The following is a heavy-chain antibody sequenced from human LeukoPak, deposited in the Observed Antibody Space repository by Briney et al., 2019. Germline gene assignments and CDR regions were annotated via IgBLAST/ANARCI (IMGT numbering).Heavy chain of an antibody. Sequence: GGSLRLSCAASGFTFSSNYMSWVRQAPGKGLEWVSVIYSGGSTYYADSVKGRFTISRDNSKNTLYLQMNSLRAEDTAVYYCARAISGYSRDAFDIWGQGTMVTVSS. V-gene: IGHV3-53*01. CDR1: GFTFSSNY. J-gene: IGHJ3*02. CDR3: ARAISGYSRDAFDI. D-gene: IGHD3-22*01. CDR2: IYSGGST.